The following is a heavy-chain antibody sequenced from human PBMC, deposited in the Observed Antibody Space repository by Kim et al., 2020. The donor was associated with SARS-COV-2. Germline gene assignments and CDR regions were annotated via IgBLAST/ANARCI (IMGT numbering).Heavy chain of an antibody. V-gene: IGHV3-53*01. CDR3: AAGQICWPMLD. CDR1: ELTVTANA. J-gene: IGHJ1*01. D-gene: IGHD2-8*01. Sequence: GGSLRLSCAASELTVTANAMSWVRQAPGKGLQWVSVICSSGSTHYEASAEGRLTTTTDDTTNTTHLVMKSSRVDDTAAIYCAAGQICWPMLDCGQGT. CDR2: ICSSGST.